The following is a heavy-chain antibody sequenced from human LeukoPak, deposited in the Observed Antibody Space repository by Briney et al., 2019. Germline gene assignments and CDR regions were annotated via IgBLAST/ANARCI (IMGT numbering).Heavy chain of an antibody. V-gene: IGHV4-39*07. D-gene: IGHD6-25*01. CDR3: ARDLWSTAAGIFDF. CDR2: IYSTGNT. Sequence: SETLPLTCTVSGDFIRSGHYYWGWIRQSPGKGLEWMGSIYSTGNTHYNPSLESRLIISVDTSKNSFSLKLSSVTAADTAVYFCARDLWSTAAGIFDFWGQGALVTVSS. J-gene: IGHJ4*02. CDR1: GDFIRSGHYY.